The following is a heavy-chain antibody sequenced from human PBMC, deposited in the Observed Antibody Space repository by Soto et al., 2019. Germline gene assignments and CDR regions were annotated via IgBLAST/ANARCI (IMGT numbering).Heavy chain of an antibody. D-gene: IGHD3-10*01. CDR2: ISGGGGST. CDR3: ANSPTRWFVYIKSNSGMDL. CDR1: GFTFSHYA. V-gene: IGHV3-23*01. Sequence: EVQLLESGGALVQPGGSLRLSCATSGFTFSHYAMSWVRQAPGKGLEWVSGISGGGGSTYYADSVKGLFPISRDNSKNTLFLQMNSLRAEDSAVYYCANSPTRWFVYIKSNSGMDLWGQGTTVTVSS. J-gene: IGHJ6*02.